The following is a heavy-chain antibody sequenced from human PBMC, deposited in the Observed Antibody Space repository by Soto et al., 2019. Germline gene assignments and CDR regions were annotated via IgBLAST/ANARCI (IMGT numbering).Heavy chain of an antibody. CDR2: ISTFIGHT. D-gene: IGHD4-17*01. Sequence: PLVQSGTEVKEPGASVKVSCKASASTFTGYTINWVRQAPGHGLEWMGWISTFIGHTKYARNFEGRVTMTTNTSTTTAYMELTGLTFDDTAIYFCARGTVTSGRWFGPWGQGTLVSVSS. CDR1: ASTFTGYT. J-gene: IGHJ5*02. CDR3: ARGTVTSGRWFGP. V-gene: IGHV1-18*04.